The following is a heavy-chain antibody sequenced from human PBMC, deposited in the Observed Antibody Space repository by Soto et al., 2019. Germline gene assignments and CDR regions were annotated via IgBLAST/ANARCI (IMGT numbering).Heavy chain of an antibody. Sequence: QVQLVQSGAEVKKPGASVKVSCKASGYTFTSYAISWVRQAPGQGLEWMGWISAYNGNTNYAQKLQGRVTMTTDTATSTAYMELRSLRADDTAVYYWARGWCGEFVDYFDFWGQGTLVTVSS. V-gene: IGHV1-18*01. J-gene: IGHJ4*02. D-gene: IGHD3-10*01. CDR1: GYTFTSYA. CDR2: ISAYNGNT. CDR3: ARGWCGEFVDYFDF.